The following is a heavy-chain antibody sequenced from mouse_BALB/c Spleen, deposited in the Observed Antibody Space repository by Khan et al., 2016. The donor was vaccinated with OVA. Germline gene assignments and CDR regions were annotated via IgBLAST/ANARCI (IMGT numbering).Heavy chain of an antibody. V-gene: IGHV1S135*01. CDR2: IDPFSGGT. Sequence: EVQLQQSGPELMKPGASVKISCKASGYSFTTYYIHWVIQSPGPSLEWIGYIDPFSGGTTYNQKFKGKATLTVDKSSSTAYIHLTNLTSEDSAVYYCTRHGSVAWFSYWGQGTLVTVSA. CDR3: TRHGSVAWFSY. D-gene: IGHD2-2*01. CDR1: GYSFTTYY. J-gene: IGHJ3*01.